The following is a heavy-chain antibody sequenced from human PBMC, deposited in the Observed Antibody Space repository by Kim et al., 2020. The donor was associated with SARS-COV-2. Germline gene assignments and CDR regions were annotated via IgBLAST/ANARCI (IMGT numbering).Heavy chain of an antibody. D-gene: IGHD3-22*01. CDR3: AREGDSSGHYGMDV. Sequence: EGSLRLSCAASGFTFSSYEMNWVRQALGKGLEWVSCIGSTGSPIYYADSAKGRFTISRDNAKNSLYLKMNSLRAEDTAVYYCAREGDSSGHYGMDVWGQGTTVTVS. J-gene: IGHJ6*02. V-gene: IGHV3-48*03. CDR2: IGSTGSPI. CDR1: GFTFSSYE.